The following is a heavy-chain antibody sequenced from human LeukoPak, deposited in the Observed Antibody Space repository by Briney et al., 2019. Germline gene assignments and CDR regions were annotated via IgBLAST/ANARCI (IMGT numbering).Heavy chain of an antibody. J-gene: IGHJ4*02. V-gene: IGHV3-7*01. CDR1: GFTFSSYW. D-gene: IGHD3-22*01. CDR3: ARETTYYYDSSGYDY. CDR2: IKQDGSEK. Sequence: GGSLRLSCAASGFTFSSYWMSWVRQAPGKGLEWVANIKQDGSEKYYVDPVKGRFTISRDNAKNSLYLQMNSLRAEDTAVYYCARETTYYYDSSGYDYWGQGTLVTVSS.